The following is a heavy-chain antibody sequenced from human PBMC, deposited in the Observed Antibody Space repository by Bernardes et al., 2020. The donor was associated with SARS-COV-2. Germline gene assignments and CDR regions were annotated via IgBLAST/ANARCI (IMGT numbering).Heavy chain of an antibody. D-gene: IGHD7-27*01. Sequence: GGSLRLSREVSGVTVSTTYMSWVRQAPGKGLEWVSVIYTDGGTYYADSVKGRFTISRDNSKNTVYLQMNNLRVEDTAVYHCARVNWVPDYWGQGILVTVSS. CDR2: IYTDGGT. CDR1: GVTVSTTY. V-gene: IGHV3-66*01. J-gene: IGHJ4*02. CDR3: ARVNWVPDY.